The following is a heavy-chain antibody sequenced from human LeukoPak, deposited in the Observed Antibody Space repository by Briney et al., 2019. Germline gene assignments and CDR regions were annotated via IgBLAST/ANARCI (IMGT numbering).Heavy chain of an antibody. Sequence: GRSLRLSCAASGFTFSSYWMHWVRQAPGKGLVWVSRINSDGSSTSYADSVKGRFTISRDNAKNTLYLQMNSLRAEDTAVYYCARQGVVPAAPDAFDIWGQGTMVTVSS. CDR2: INSDGSST. CDR1: GFTFSSYW. CDR3: ARQGVVPAAPDAFDI. V-gene: IGHV3-74*01. D-gene: IGHD2-2*01. J-gene: IGHJ3*02.